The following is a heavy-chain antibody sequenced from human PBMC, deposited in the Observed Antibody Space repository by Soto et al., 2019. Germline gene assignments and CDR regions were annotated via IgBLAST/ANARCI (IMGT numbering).Heavy chain of an antibody. D-gene: IGHD6-13*01. Sequence: QVQLQESGPGLVMPSETLSLTCTVSGDSISGSPYFWGWIRQPPGKRLERIGSIFYDGYTLYTPSLKSRVTISVDTPMYQFSLKLTSVAAADTAIYFCARLQAAVPHYWGQGILVTVSS. CDR3: ARLQAAVPHY. CDR1: GDSISGSPYF. CDR2: IFYDGYT. J-gene: IGHJ4*02. V-gene: IGHV4-39*01.